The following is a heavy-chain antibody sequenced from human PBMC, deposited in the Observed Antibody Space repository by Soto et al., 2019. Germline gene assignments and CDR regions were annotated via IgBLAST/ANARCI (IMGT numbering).Heavy chain of an antibody. CDR2: FDPEDGET. V-gene: IGHV1-24*01. J-gene: IGHJ6*02. Sequence: ASVKVSCKVSGYTLTELSMHWVRQAPGKGLEWMGGFDPEDGETIYAQKFQGRVTMTEDRSTDTAYMELSSLRAEDTAVYYCATARGSGSYYYYGRDVWGQGTTVTVSS. D-gene: IGHD3-10*01. CDR3: ATARGSGSYYYYGRDV. CDR1: GYTLTELS.